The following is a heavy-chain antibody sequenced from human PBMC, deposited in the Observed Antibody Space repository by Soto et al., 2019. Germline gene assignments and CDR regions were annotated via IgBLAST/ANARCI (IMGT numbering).Heavy chain of an antibody. D-gene: IGHD3-16*02. CDR1: GYTFTSYA. V-gene: IGHV1-3*01. J-gene: IGHJ4*02. CDR2: INAGNGNT. CDR3: ARERDYIWGSYRYFDY. Sequence: GASVKVSCKASGYTFTSYAMHWVRQAHGQRLEWMGWINAGNGNTKYSQKFQGRVTITRDTSASTAYMELSSLRSEDTAVYYCARERDYIWGSYRYFDYWGQGTLVTVSS.